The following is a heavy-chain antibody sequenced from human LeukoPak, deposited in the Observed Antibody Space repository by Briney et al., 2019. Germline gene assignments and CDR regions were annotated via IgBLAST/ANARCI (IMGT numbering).Heavy chain of an antibody. CDR3: AMVRGGVNSY. Sequence: PGGSLRLSCAASGFTFDDYAMHWVRQAPGKGLEWVSGISWNSGSIGYADSVKGRFTISRDNSKNTLYLQMNSLRAEDTAVYYCAMVRGGVNSYWGQGTLVTVSS. D-gene: IGHD3-10*01. CDR2: ISWNSGSI. CDR1: GFTFDDYA. J-gene: IGHJ4*02. V-gene: IGHV3-9*01.